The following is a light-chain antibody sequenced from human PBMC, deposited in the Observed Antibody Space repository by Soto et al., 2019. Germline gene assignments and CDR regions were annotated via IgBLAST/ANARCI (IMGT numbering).Light chain of an antibody. J-gene: IGKJ1*01. CDR1: QDISSY. CDR3: QKYNSYSWT. CDR2: AES. V-gene: IGKV1-9*01. Sequence: SHLTQSPSSLSASVGDRVTITCRASQDISSYLAWYQQKPGKAPKILIYAESSLQTGVPSRFSGSGSGTEFTLTISRLQPDDFATYYCQKYNSYSWTFGQGTKVDI.